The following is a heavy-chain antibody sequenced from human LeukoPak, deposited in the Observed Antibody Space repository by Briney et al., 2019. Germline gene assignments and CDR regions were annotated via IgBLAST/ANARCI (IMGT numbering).Heavy chain of an antibody. CDR1: GGSISSGGFY. J-gene: IGHJ4*02. Sequence: SETLSLTCTVSGGSISSGGFYWSWIRQPPGKGLEWIGYIYHSGSTYYNPSLKGRVTISVDRSKNQFSLKLSSVTAADTAVYYCARGLSMVRGVIPFDYWGQGTLVTVSS. CDR3: ARGLSMVRGVIPFDY. CDR2: IYHSGST. D-gene: IGHD3-10*01. V-gene: IGHV4-30-2*01.